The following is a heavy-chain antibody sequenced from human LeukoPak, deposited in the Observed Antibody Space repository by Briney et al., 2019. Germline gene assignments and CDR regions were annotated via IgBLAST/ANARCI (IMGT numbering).Heavy chain of an antibody. J-gene: IGHJ4*02. CDR1: IESFIGYL. CDR2: ISNSGST. V-gene: IGHV4-59*01. CDR3: ARSHGLY. Sequence: SETLSLTCTVSIESFIGYLWSWIRQPPGKGLEWVAYISNSGSTNYNPSLRGRVTISLDTSKSHFSLKLSSVTAADTAVYYCARSHGLYWGPGILVSVSS.